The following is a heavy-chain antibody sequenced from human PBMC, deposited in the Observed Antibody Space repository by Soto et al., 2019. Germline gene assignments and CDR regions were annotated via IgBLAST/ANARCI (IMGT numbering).Heavy chain of an antibody. CDR1: GFTFSSYA. CDR2: ISGSGGST. D-gene: IGHD3-22*01. J-gene: IGHJ6*02. Sequence: PGGSPRLSCAASGFTFSSYAMSWVRQAPGKGLEWVSAISGSGGSTYYADSVKGRFTISRDNSKNTLYLQMNSLRAEDTAVYYCAKALNDYYDSSGYGLAYYYYGMDVWGQGTTVTLSS. CDR3: AKALNDYYDSSGYGLAYYYYGMDV. V-gene: IGHV3-23*01.